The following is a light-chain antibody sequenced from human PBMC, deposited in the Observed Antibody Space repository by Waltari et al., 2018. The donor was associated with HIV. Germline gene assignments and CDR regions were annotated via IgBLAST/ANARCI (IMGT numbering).Light chain of an antibody. CDR2: DAS. J-gene: IGKJ1*01. V-gene: IGKV3-11*01. CDR1: QSVGSY. Sequence: EIVLTQSPATLSLSPGERATLSCRASQSVGSYLGWYQQKPGQAPRPLIYDASNRATVIPARFSVSGSGTDFTLTISSLEPEDFAVYYCQQRSDWPPTFGQGTKVEIK. CDR3: QQRSDWPPT.